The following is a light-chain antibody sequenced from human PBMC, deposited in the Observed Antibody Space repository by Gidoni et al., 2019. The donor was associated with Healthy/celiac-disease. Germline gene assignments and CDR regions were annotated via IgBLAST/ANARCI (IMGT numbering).Light chain of an antibody. V-gene: IGKV1-39*01. CDR3: QQSYSTPQTT. J-gene: IGKJ2*01. CDR2: AAS. Sequence: DIQMTQSPSSLSASVGDRVTITCRASQSISSYLNWYQQKPGKAPKLLIYAASSLQSGVPSRFSGSGSGTDITLTISSLQTEEFATYYCQQSYSTPQTTFGQGTKLEIK. CDR1: QSISSY.